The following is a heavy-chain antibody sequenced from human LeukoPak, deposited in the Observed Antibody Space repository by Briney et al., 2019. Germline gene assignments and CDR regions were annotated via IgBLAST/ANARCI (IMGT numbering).Heavy chain of an antibody. J-gene: IGHJ4*02. CDR1: GYTFTSYY. Sequence: ASVKVSCKASGYTFTSYYMHWVRQAPGQGLEWMGIINPSGGSTSYAQKFQGRVTMTRDTSTSTVYMELSSLRSEDTAVYYCAKDRVPDSSGYYYSNFWGQGTLVTVSS. V-gene: IGHV1-46*01. CDR2: INPSGGST. D-gene: IGHD3-22*01. CDR3: AKDRVPDSSGYYYSNF.